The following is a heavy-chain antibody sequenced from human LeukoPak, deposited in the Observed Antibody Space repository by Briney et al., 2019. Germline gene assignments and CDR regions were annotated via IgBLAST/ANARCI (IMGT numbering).Heavy chain of an antibody. CDR3: ARAGSGSYYYFEY. V-gene: IGHV3-66*01. CDR1: GFTFSSYE. CDR2: IYSGGST. J-gene: IGHJ4*02. D-gene: IGHD1-26*01. Sequence: GGSLRLSCAASGFTFSSYEMNWVRQAPGKGLEWVSVIYSGGSTYYADSVKGRFTISRDNSKNTLYLQMNRLRAEDTAVYYCARAGSGSYYYFEYWGQGTLVTVSS.